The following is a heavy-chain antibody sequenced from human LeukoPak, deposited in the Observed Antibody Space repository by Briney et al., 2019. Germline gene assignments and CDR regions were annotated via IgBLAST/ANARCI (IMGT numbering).Heavy chain of an antibody. CDR3: ARGGWYFHFDY. CDR1: GDSVSSNSAA. J-gene: IGHJ4*02. V-gene: IGHV6-1*01. Sequence: SQTLSLTCAISGDSVSSNSAAWNWIRPSPSSGLEWLGMTYYRSKWYNDYAVSVKSRITINPDTSKNQFSLQLNSVTPEDTAVYYCARGGWYFHFDYWGQGTLVTVSS. D-gene: IGHD6-19*01. CDR2: TYYRSKWYN.